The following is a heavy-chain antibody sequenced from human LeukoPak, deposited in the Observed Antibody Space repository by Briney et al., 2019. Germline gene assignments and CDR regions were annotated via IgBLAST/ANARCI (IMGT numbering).Heavy chain of an antibody. J-gene: IGHJ4*02. CDR1: GFTFTSYA. Sequence: GGSLRLSCAASGFTFTSYALSWVRQAPGKGLEWVSAISGNRGDSTCYADSVKGRFTISRDNSKNTIYLQMNSLRAEDTAVYYCAKVESGGYSLGNFDFWGQGTLVAVSS. CDR3: AKVESGGYSLGNFDF. V-gene: IGHV3-23*01. CDR2: ISGNRGDST. D-gene: IGHD5-18*01.